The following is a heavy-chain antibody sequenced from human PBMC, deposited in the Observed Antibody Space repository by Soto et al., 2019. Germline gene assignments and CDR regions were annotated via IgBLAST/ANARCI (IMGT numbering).Heavy chain of an antibody. CDR2: IYYSGST. D-gene: IGHD6-19*01. CDR3: ARLTYSSGWPVLDY. CDR1: GGSICSYY. J-gene: IGHJ4*02. Sequence: SSQTLSLTCTVSGGSICSYYWSWIRQPPGKGLEWIGYIYYSGSTNYNPSLKSRVTISVDTSKNQFSLKLSSVTAADTAVYYCARLTYSSGWPVLDYWGQGTLVTVSS. V-gene: IGHV4-59*08.